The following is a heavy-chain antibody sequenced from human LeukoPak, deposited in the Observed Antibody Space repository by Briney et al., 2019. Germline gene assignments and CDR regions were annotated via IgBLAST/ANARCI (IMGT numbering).Heavy chain of an antibody. D-gene: IGHD3-16*01. CDR3: SRGHYGPDY. J-gene: IGHJ4*02. CDR1: GFSYSGYS. CDR2: IQRDGSSP. Sequence: PGGSLRLSCTASGFSYSGYSMHWVRQAPGKGLEWVSGIQRDGSSPTYADSVKGRFAISRDNAKGSVYLQMNILRAEDTAVYYCSRGHYGPDYLGQGTLVTVSS. V-gene: IGHV3-74*01.